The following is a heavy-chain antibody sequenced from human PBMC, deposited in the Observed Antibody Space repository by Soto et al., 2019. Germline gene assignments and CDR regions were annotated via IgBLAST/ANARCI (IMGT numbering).Heavy chain of an antibody. Sequence: PWWSLRLSCSASVFTFSSYGIHWVRQAPGKGLEWVALISYDGGNKYCADSVKGRFTISRDNSKNTLYLQMNSLRDEDTAVYYCAKDAPYYYDSSGYYGPFDYWGQGTLVTVSS. CDR3: AKDAPYYYDSSGYYGPFDY. CDR2: ISYDGGNK. J-gene: IGHJ4*02. D-gene: IGHD3-22*01. V-gene: IGHV3-30*18. CDR1: VFTFSSYG.